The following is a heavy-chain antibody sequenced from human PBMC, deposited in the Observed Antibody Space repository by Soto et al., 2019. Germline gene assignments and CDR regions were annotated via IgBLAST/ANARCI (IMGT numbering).Heavy chain of an antibody. V-gene: IGHV3-7*03. J-gene: IGHJ5*01. Sequence: EVHLVESGGGLVQPGGSLRLSCAGSGFTFSNNWMNWVRQAPGKGLEWVANIRADGCEKYYVDSVKGRFTISRDNAKNSLYLQMNRLRAEHTAVYYCARARGVDSWGQGTLVTVSS. CDR2: IRADGCEK. CDR1: GFTFSNNW. D-gene: IGHD3-16*01. CDR3: ARARGVDS.